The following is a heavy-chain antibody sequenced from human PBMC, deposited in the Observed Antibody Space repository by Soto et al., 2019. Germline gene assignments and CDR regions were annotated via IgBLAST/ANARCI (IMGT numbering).Heavy chain of an antibody. CDR3: SKAQIWF. CDR1: GFTFSNYA. V-gene: IGHV3-23*01. D-gene: IGHD3-10*01. J-gene: IGHJ1*01. CDR2: ISATGADT. Sequence: EVHLLESGGGLVQPGGSLSLSCTASGFTFSNYAMNWVRQAPGKGLEWVSSISATGADTYYADSLKGRFTVSRDNSKNTLYLQMNSLRAEDTGVYYCSKAQIWFGGQGTLVTVSS.